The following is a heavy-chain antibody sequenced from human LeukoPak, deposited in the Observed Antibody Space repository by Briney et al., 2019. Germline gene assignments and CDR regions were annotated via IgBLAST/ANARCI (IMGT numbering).Heavy chain of an antibody. Sequence: ASVKVSCKASGYTFSGYYMHWVRQAPGQGLEWMGWINPKRGGTNEAQKFHDRVTMTRDTSIRTAYMEVSRLRSDDTAVYYCARADDSSGYDVFDIWGQGTMVTVSS. CDR1: GYTFSGYY. CDR2: INPKRGGT. CDR3: ARADDSSGYDVFDI. D-gene: IGHD3-22*01. J-gene: IGHJ3*02. V-gene: IGHV1-2*02.